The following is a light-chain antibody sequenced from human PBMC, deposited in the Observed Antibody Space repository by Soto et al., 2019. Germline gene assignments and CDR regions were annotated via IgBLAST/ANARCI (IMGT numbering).Light chain of an antibody. Sequence: EIVLTQSPVTLSLSSGERATLSCRASQSVSSSYLAWYQQKPGQAPRLLIYGASSRATGIPDRFSGSGSGTDLILTISRLESEDFAMYYWQQYGSSPGTFGQGTKVEIK. V-gene: IGKV3-20*01. CDR3: QQYGSSPGT. CDR1: QSVSSSY. J-gene: IGKJ1*01. CDR2: GAS.